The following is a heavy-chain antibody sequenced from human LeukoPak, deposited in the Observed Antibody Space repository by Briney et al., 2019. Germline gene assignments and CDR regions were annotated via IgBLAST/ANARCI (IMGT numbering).Heavy chain of an antibody. J-gene: IGHJ4*02. CDR2: IYYSGST. CDR1: GGSISSSSYY. Sequence: SETLSLTCTVSGGSISSSSYYWGWIRQPPGKGLEWIGSIYYSGSTYYNPSLKSRVTISVDTSKNQFSLKLSSVTAADTAVYYCATPIHCSGGSCYEDYWGQGTLVTVSS. CDR3: ATPIHCSGGSCYEDY. V-gene: IGHV4-39*01. D-gene: IGHD2-15*01.